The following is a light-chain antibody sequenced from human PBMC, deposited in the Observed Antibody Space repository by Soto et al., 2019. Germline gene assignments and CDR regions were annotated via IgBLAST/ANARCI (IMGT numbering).Light chain of an antibody. V-gene: IGLV2-14*01. CDR2: EVS. J-gene: IGLJ1*01. CDR1: RSDVGGYNF. CDR3: SSYTSRSTAV. Sequence: QSVLTQPASVSGSPGQSITISCTGTRSDVGGYNFVSWYQQHPGKAPKLMIYEVSNRPSGVSHRFSGSKSGNTASLTISGLQAEDEADYYCSSYTSRSTAVFGTGTKVTVL.